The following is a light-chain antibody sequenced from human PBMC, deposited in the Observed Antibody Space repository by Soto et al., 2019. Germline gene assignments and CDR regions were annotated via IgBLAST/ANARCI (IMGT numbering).Light chain of an antibody. CDR1: QSVSRR. CDR3: QKYGGSPIN. Sequence: EIVMTQSPATLSVSPVERATLSCMASQSVSRRLAWYQQRPGQSPRLLISGASMRASGVPVRFIGSGSGTDFTLTITRLEPEDFAVYYCQKYGGSPINCGLGKRREIK. J-gene: IGKJ5*01. CDR2: GAS. V-gene: IGKV3-20*01.